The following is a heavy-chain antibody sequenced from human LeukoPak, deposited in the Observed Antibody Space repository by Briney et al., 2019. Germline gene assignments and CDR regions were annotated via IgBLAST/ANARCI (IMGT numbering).Heavy chain of an antibody. D-gene: IGHD6-6*01. Sequence: GVSLRLSCAASGFNFNNAWMSWVRQAPGMGLEWVGRIKSKTSGGTTDYAAPVEGRFTISRDDSKNTLFLQMNSLKTEDTAFYYCTTYMAARPDNFGFWGQGTLVTVSS. CDR2: IKSKTSGGTT. V-gene: IGHV3-15*01. CDR3: TTYMAARPDNFGF. J-gene: IGHJ4*02. CDR1: GFNFNNAW.